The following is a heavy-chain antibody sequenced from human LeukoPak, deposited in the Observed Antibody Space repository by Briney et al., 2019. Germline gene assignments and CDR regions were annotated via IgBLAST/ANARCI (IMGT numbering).Heavy chain of an antibody. V-gene: IGHV3-23*01. J-gene: IGHJ3*01. CDR1: GFTFNDYA. CDR3: ARNLGPFDE. Sequence: PGGSLRLSCAASGFTFNDYAMTWVRQAPGKGLEWVATIADTGTYYADSVIGSFIISRDNSNNMQYLQLHSPIPDDTAMYYCARNLGPFDERGHGTMVTVSS. D-gene: IGHD3-16*01. CDR2: IADTGT.